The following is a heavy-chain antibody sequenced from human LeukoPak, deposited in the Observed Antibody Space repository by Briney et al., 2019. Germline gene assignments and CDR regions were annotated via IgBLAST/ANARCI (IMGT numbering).Heavy chain of an antibody. J-gene: IGHJ4*02. D-gene: IGHD6-13*01. CDR3: AKVAGDRMDY. CDR1: GYTFATYG. Sequence: ASVTVSCKASGYTFATYGFCWVRQAPGHGLEWMGWISANTGKTDYAQKFQGRVAMTTDTSTSTAYMELRSLRPNDAAVYFCAKVAGDRMDYWGQGTLVTVSS. CDR2: ISANTGKT. V-gene: IGHV1-18*01.